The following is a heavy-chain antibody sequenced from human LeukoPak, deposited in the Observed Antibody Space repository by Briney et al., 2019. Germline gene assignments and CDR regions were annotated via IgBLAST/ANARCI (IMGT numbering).Heavy chain of an antibody. D-gene: IGHD3-22*01. CDR3: ATMIVVVY. V-gene: IGHV3-30*03. CDR2: ISYDGSNK. Sequence: PGGSLRLSCAASGFTFSSYWMSWVRQAPGKGLEWVAVISYDGSNKYYTDSVKGRFTISRDNSKNTLYLQMNSLRAEDTAVYYCATMIVVVYWGQGTLVTVSS. J-gene: IGHJ4*02. CDR1: GFTFSSYW.